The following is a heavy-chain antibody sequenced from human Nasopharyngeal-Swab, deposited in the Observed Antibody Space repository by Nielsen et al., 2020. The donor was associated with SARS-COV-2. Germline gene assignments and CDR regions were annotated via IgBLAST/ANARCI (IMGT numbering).Heavy chain of an antibody. V-gene: IGHV3-23*01. CDR1: GFTFSSYA. D-gene: IGHD3-10*01. CDR3: AKDWHGSGSYLPYFQH. J-gene: IGHJ1*01. Sequence: GESLKISCAASGFTFSSYAMSWVRQAPGKGLEWVSAISGSGSSTHYADSVKGRFTISRDNSKNTLYLQMNSLRAEDTAVFYCAKDWHGSGSYLPYFQHWGQGTLVTVSS. CDR2: ISGSGSST.